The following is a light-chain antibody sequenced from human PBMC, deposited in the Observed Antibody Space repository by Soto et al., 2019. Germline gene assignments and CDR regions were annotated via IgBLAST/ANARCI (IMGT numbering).Light chain of an antibody. CDR2: GAS. J-gene: IGKJ1*01. V-gene: IGKV3-20*01. Sequence: VLTQSPDTLSLSPGERATLSCRASQSVSRGYLAWFQQRPGQAPRLLIYGASSRATGIPDRFSGSGSGTDFTLTISSLEPEDLAVYYCQQYDSSPRTFGQGTKVEI. CDR3: QQYDSSPRT. CDR1: QSVSRGY.